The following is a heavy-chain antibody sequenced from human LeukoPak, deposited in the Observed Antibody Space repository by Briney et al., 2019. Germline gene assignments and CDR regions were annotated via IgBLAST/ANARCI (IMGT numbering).Heavy chain of an antibody. Sequence: ASVTVSCKASGYTFSGYYMHWVRRAPGQGREWMGWISPKSGDTNYAQNFQGRVTITRDTSISTAYMELSRLTSDDTAVYYCARGRDKTTSPAIDYWGQGTLVTVSS. CDR3: ARGRDKTTSPAIDY. CDR1: GYTFSGYY. CDR2: ISPKSGDT. V-gene: IGHV1-2*02. D-gene: IGHD2-2*01. J-gene: IGHJ4*02.